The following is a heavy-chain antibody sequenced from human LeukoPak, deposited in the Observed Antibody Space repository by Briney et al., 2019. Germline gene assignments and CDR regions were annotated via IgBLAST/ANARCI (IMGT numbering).Heavy chain of an antibody. CDR3: ARSPAY. Sequence: SETLSLTCDVSGYSISSDYYWGWIRQPPGKGLEWIGSIYHSGNTYYNTSLKSRITISANTSKNQFFLKLCSVTAADTAVYYCARSPAYWGQGTLVTASS. CDR2: IYHSGNT. CDR1: GYSISSDYY. J-gene: IGHJ4*02. V-gene: IGHV4-38-2*01.